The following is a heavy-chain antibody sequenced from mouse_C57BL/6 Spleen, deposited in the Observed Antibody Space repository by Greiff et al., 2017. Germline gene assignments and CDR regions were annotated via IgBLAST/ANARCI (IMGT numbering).Heavy chain of an antibody. CDR3: AREVYYGSSGYYAMDY. Sequence: VKLVESGAELVKPGASVKISCKASGYAFSSYWMNWVKQRPGKGLEWIGQIYPGDGDTNYNGKFKGKATLTADKSSSTAYMQLSSLTSEDSAVYFCAREVYYGSSGYYAMDYWGQGTSVTVSS. CDR1: GYAFSSYW. J-gene: IGHJ4*01. V-gene: IGHV1-80*01. CDR2: IYPGDGDT. D-gene: IGHD1-1*01.